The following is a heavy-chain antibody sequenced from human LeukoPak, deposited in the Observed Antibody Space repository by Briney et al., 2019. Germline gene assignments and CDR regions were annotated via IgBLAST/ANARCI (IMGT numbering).Heavy chain of an antibody. CDR3: ARTRDY. Sequence: SETLSLTCAVYGGSFSGYYWSWIRQPPGKGLEWIGEINHSGSTNYNPSLKSRVTISVDTSKNQFSLKLSSATAADTAVYYCARTRDYWGQGTLVTVSS. CDR2: INHSGST. CDR1: GGSFSGYY. V-gene: IGHV4-34*01. J-gene: IGHJ4*02.